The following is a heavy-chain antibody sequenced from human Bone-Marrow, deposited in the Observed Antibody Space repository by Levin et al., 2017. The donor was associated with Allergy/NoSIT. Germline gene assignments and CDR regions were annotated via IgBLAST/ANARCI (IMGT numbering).Heavy chain of an antibody. CDR2: IYPSGST. D-gene: IGHD3-16*01. CDR1: GGSITDGGYS. Sequence: SETLSLTCAVSGGSITDGGYSWSWIRQPPGTGLEWIGYIYPSGSTHYNPSLKSRVTTSIDRSMNHFSLKLTSVTAADTAVYYCARVGLLWGRAFDIWGQGTMVTVSS. V-gene: IGHV4-30-2*01. J-gene: IGHJ3*02. CDR3: ARVGLLWGRAFDI.